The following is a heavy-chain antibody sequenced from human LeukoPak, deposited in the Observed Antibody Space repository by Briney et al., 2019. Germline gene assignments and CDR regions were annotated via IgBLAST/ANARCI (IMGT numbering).Heavy chain of an antibody. V-gene: IGHV3-30*02. CDR1: AFTFTTYG. CDR3: AKDGRYCSSTTCSRYYYGMDV. J-gene: IGHJ6*02. D-gene: IGHD2-2*01. Sequence: PGGSLRLSCAASAFTFTTYGMHWVRQAPGKGLEWVAFIRYDGSNKYYADSVKGRFTISRDNSKNTLYVQMNGLRAEDTAVYYCAKDGRYCSSTTCSRYYYGMDVWGQGTTVAVSS. CDR2: IRYDGSNK.